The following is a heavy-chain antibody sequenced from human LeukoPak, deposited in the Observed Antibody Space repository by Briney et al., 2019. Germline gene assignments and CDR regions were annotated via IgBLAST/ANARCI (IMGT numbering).Heavy chain of an antibody. J-gene: IGHJ5*02. CDR1: GGSISSYY. CDR3: ARFGVGTMVRGVRYFDP. Sequence: SETLSLTCTVSGGSISSYYWSWIRQPPGKGLEWIGYIYYSGSTNYNPSLKSRVTISVDTSKNQFSLKLSSVTAADTAVYYCARFGVGTMVRGVRYFDPWGQGTLVTVSS. CDR2: IYYSGST. D-gene: IGHD3-10*01. V-gene: IGHV4-59*01.